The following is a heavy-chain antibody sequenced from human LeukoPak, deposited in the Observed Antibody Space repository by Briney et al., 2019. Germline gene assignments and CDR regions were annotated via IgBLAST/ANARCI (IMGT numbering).Heavy chain of an antibody. CDR3: ARERGGSYQGCFDY. D-gene: IGHD1-26*01. Sequence: GGSLRLSCAVSGFTFRSYSMSWVRQAPGKGLEWVSVIYSGGSTYYADSVKGRFTISRDNSKNTLYLQMNSLRAEDTAVYYCARERGGSYQGCFDYWGQGTLVTVSS. J-gene: IGHJ4*02. V-gene: IGHV3-66*01. CDR2: IYSGGST. CDR1: GFTFRSYS.